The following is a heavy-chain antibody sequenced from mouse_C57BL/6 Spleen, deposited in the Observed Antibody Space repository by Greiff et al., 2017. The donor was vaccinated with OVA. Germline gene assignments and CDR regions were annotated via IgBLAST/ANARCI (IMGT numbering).Heavy chain of an antibody. CDR3: ARDRGHAGDY. J-gene: IGHJ2*01. CDR2: IDPSDSET. Sequence: QVQLQQPGAELVRPGSSVKLSCKASGYTFTSYWMHWVKQRPIQGLEWIGNIDPSDSETHYNQKFKDKATLTVDKSSSTAYMQLSSLTSEDSAFYYCARDRGHAGDYGGQGTTLTVSS. V-gene: IGHV1-52*01. CDR1: GYTFTSYW. D-gene: IGHD6-1*01.